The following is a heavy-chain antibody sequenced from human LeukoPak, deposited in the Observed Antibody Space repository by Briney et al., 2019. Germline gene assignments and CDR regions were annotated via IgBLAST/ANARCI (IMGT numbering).Heavy chain of an antibody. J-gene: IGHJ4*02. V-gene: IGHV7-4-1*02. D-gene: IGHD4-17*01. CDR2: INTNTGNP. CDR3: MVHDYGDYDYFDY. Sequence: GASVKVSCKASGYTFTSYAINWVRQAPGQGLEWMGWINTNTGNPTYAQGFTGRFVFSLDTSVSTAYLQISSLKAEDTAVYYCMVHDYGDYDYFDYWGQGTLVTVSS. CDR1: GYTFTSYA.